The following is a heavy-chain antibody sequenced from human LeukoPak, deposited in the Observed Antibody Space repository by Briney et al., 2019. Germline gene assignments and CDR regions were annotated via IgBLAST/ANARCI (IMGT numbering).Heavy chain of an antibody. D-gene: IGHD2-15*01. J-gene: IGHJ4*02. Sequence: ASVKVSCKTSGYRFSDYYMHWVRQAPGQGLEWMGWVNSNSGGTHYAQKFEGRVTMTRDTSISTAYMELSSLKSDDTAVYYCARAYCSGGSCYHFESWGQGTLVTVSS. CDR1: GYRFSDYY. CDR3: ARAYCSGGSCYHFES. V-gene: IGHV1-2*02. CDR2: VNSNSGGT.